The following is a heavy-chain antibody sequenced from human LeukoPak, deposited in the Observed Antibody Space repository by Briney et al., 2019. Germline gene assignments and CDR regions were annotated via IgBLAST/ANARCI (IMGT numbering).Heavy chain of an antibody. J-gene: IGHJ4*02. CDR1: GSISSGSYY. CDR3: ARHRAGYHLDW. Sequence: SETLSLTCTVSGSISSGSYYWGWIRQPPGKGLEWIGSHYYSGSTYYNPSLKSRVTISVDTSKNHFSLKLNSVTAADTAVYYCARHRAGYHLDWWGQGTLVTVSS. CDR2: HYYSGST. V-gene: IGHV4-39*01. D-gene: IGHD3-9*01.